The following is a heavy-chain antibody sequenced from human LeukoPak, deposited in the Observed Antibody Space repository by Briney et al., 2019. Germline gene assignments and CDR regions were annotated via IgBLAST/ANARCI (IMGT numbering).Heavy chain of an antibody. CDR1: GFTFSSYR. CDR3: ARYDSGWYDH. J-gene: IGHJ5*02. D-gene: IGHD3-22*01. CDR2: ISSGSTTI. Sequence: GGSLRLSCAASGFTFSSYRMNWVRQAPGKGLEGVSYISSGSTTIYYVDSVKGRFTISRDNAKNSLYLQMNGLRDEDTAVYYCARYDSGWYDHWGQGTLVTVSS. V-gene: IGHV3-48*02.